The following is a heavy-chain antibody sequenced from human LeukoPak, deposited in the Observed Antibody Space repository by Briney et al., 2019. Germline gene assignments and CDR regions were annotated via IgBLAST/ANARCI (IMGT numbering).Heavy chain of an antibody. CDR1: GYTFSSYG. CDR3: ASISGSWYEYWYFDL. J-gene: IGHJ2*01. D-gene: IGHD6-13*01. V-gene: IGHV1-18*01. Sequence: GASVKVSCKASGYTFSSYGITWVRQAPGQGLEWMGWISGYNDNTNYAQKPQGRVTMTTDTSTSTAYMELRSLRSDDTAVYYCASISGSWYEYWYFDLWGRGTLVTVSS. CDR2: ISGYNDNT.